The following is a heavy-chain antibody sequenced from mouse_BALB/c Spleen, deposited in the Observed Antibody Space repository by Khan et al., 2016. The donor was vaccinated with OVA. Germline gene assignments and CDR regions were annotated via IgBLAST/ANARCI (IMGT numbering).Heavy chain of an antibody. D-gene: IGHD2-10*01. V-gene: IGHV2-6-1*01. J-gene: IGHJ4*01. CDR2: IWSDGST. CDR3: ARQPYYPYYAMDY. Sequence: QVRLQQSGPGLVAPSQSLSITCTISGFSLSSYGIHWVRQPPGKGLEWLVVIWSDGSTTYNSTLKSRLSITKDNSKSQVFLKINSLQTDDTAMYYCARQPYYPYYAMDYWGQGTSVTVSS. CDR1: GFSLSSYG.